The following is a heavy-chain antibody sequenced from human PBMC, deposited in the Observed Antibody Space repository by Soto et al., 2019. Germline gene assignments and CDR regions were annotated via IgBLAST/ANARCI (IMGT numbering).Heavy chain of an antibody. V-gene: IGHV3-33*01. Sequence: PAAFLRLSCAPSGLTFSSYPMYLVRQAPGKGLEWVALIWYDGSIKNYADSVKGRFTISRDNSKNTLYLQMNSLRAEDTALYYCARDDPSSELLRHWGQGT. D-gene: IGHD1-26*01. CDR2: IWYDGSIK. CDR3: ARDDPSSELLRH. CDR1: GLTFSSYP. J-gene: IGHJ4*02.